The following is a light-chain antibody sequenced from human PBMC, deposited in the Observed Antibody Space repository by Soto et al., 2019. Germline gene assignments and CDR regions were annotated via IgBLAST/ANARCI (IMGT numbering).Light chain of an antibody. J-gene: IGLJ3*02. CDR1: SSNIGNNY. CDR3: GTWDSSLSAGM. Sequence: SVLTQPTSVSAAPGQKVTISCSGSSSNIGNNYVSWYQQLPGTAPKLLIYDNNKRPSGIPDRFSGSKSGTSATLGITGLQTGDEADYYCGTWDSSLSAGMFGGGTKLTVL. CDR2: DNN. V-gene: IGLV1-51*01.